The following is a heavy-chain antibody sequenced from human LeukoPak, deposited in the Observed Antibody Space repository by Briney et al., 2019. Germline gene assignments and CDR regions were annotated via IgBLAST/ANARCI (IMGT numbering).Heavy chain of an antibody. J-gene: IGHJ4*02. CDR2: IYYSGTT. CDR1: GGSISSYY. Sequence: SETLSLTCTVSGGSISSYYWSWIRQPPGKGLEWIGYIYYSGTTNYNPSLKSRVTISVDTSKNQFSLKLSSVTAADTAVYYCGSSGSTSEFDYWGQGTLVTVSS. V-gene: IGHV4-59*01. CDR3: GSSGSTSEFDY. D-gene: IGHD2-2*01.